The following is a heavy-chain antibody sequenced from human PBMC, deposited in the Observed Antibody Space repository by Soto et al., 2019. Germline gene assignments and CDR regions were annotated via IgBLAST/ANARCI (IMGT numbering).Heavy chain of an antibody. CDR3: AKWSEGKSSSSGDGYYYYGMDV. D-gene: IGHD6-6*01. Sequence: GGSLRLSCAASGFTFSSYAMNWVRQAPGKGLEWVSAISGSGDSTYYADSVKGRFTITRDNSKNTLYLQMNSLGAEDTAVYYCAKWSEGKSSSSGDGYYYYGMDVWGQGTTVTVSS. CDR1: GFTFSSYA. CDR2: ISGSGDST. V-gene: IGHV3-23*01. J-gene: IGHJ6*02.